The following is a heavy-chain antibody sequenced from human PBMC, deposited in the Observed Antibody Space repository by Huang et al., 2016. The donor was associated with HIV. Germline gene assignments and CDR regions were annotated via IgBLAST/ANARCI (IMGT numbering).Heavy chain of an antibody. Sequence: QVQLVESGGGVVQPGTSLRLSCAASGFTFSNYAMNWVRQAPGKGLEWVAVISNEGRTKYYADSVKGRFTISRDNSKNTVYLQRNSLRAEDTAVYYCARSEPSRYYFDYWGQGTLVTVSS. J-gene: IGHJ4*02. CDR2: ISNEGRTK. V-gene: IGHV3-30*04. CDR1: GFTFSNYA. CDR3: ARSEPSRYYFDY.